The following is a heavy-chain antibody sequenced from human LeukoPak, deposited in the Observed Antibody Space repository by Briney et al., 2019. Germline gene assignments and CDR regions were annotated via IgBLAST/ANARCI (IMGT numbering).Heavy chain of an antibody. Sequence: SETLSLTCTVSGGSSISYYWSWIRQPAGKGLEWIGRIYSGGYTNYNPSLKSRVTMSVDTSKNHFSLKLSSVTAADTAVYYCAREEQWLVVFDYWGQGTLVTVSS. D-gene: IGHD6-19*01. J-gene: IGHJ4*02. CDR2: IYSGGYT. CDR3: AREEQWLVVFDY. CDR1: GGSSISYY. V-gene: IGHV4-4*07.